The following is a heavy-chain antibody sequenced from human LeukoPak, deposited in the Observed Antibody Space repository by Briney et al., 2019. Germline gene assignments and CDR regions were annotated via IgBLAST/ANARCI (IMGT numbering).Heavy chain of an antibody. J-gene: IGHJ6*03. Sequence: GRSLRLSCAASGFTFSSYGMHWVRQAPGKGLEWVAFIRYDGSNKYYADSVKGRFTISRDNAKNSLYLQMNSLRAEDTALYHCARTPGSGSYPYYYYYMDVWGKGTTVTISS. CDR3: ARTPGSGSYPYYYYYMDV. D-gene: IGHD3-10*01. CDR1: GFTFSSYG. V-gene: IGHV3-33*03. CDR2: IRYDGSNK.